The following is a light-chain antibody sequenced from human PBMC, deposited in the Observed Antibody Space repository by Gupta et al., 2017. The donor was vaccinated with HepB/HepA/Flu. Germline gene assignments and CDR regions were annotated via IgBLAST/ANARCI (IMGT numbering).Light chain of an antibody. J-gene: IGKJ2*03. CDR3: QQRTS. Sequence: EIVLTQSPATLSLSPGERAPLSCRASQSVNTYLAWYQQKPGQTPRLLIYDASSRAAGIPARFSGSGSGTDFTLTISSLEPEDFAVYYCQQRTSFGQGTKLEIK. CDR2: DAS. V-gene: IGKV3-11*01. CDR1: QSVNTY.